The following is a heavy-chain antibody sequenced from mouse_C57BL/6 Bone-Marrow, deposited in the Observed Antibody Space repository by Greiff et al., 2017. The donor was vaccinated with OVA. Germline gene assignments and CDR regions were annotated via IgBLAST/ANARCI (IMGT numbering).Heavy chain of an antibody. CDR1: GYTFTSYW. CDR3: KGRSGGYFDD. J-gene: IGHJ2*01. V-gene: IGHV1-5*01. CDR2: IYPGNSDT. Sequence: VQLQQSGTVLARPGASVKMSCKTSGYTFTSYWMHWVKQRPGQGLEWIGAIYPGNSDTSYNQKFKGKAKLTAVTSASTAYMELSSLTDEDSAVYYCKGRSGGYFDDWGQGTTLTVSS.